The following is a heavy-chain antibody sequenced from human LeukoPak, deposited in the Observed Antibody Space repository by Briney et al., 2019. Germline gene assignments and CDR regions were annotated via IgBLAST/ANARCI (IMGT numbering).Heavy chain of an antibody. D-gene: IGHD5-18*01. CDR1: GGSISSGDYY. CDR2: VYTSGST. V-gene: IGHV4-61*02. J-gene: IGHJ4*02. CDR3: ARDYSYALGYFDY. Sequence: PSETLSLTCTVSGGSISSGDYYWSWIRQPAGKGLEWIGRVYTSGSTNYNPSLKSRVTMSVDTSKNQFSLKLSSVTAADTAVYYCARDYSYALGYFDYWGQGTLVTASS.